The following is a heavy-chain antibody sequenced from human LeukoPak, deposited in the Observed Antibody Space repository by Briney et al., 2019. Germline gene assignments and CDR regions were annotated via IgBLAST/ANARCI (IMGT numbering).Heavy chain of an antibody. J-gene: IGHJ6*02. V-gene: IGHV3-48*04. CDR1: GFTFSSYA. CDR2: ISSSGSTI. D-gene: IGHD1-1*01. CDR3: ASHRRPYYYGMDV. Sequence: GRSLRLSCAASGFTFSSYAMHWIRQAPGKGLEWVSYISSSGSTIYYADSVKGRFTISRDNAKNSLYLQMNSLRAEDTAVYYCASHRRPYYYGMDVWGQGTTVTVSS.